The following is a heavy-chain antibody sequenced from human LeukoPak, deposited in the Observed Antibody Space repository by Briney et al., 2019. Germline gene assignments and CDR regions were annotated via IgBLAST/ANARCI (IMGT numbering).Heavy chain of an antibody. CDR1: GFIFSTYW. D-gene: IGHD3-16*01. Sequence: GGSLRLSCAASGFIFSTYWMMWARQAPGKGLEWVANMKGDGSEIHYVDSVKGRFTISRDNARNSLFLQMNGLRPEDTAVYYCARPAYTAAYDLWGQGTMVTVSS. V-gene: IGHV3-7*01. CDR3: ARPAYTAAYDL. CDR2: MKGDGSEI. J-gene: IGHJ3*01.